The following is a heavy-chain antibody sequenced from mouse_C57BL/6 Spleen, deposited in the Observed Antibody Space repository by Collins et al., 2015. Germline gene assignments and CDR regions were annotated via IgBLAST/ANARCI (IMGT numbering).Heavy chain of an antibody. V-gene: IGHV3-6*01. CDR1: GYSITSGYY. Sequence: DVQLQESGPGLVKPSQSLSLTCSVTGYSITSGYYWNWIRQFPGNKLEWMGYISYDGSNNYNPSLKNRISITRDTSKNQFFLKLNSVTTEDTATYYCATQLLSLDFDVWGTGTTVTVSS. CDR3: ATQLLSLDFDV. J-gene: IGHJ1*03. CDR2: ISYDGSN. D-gene: IGHD1-1*01.